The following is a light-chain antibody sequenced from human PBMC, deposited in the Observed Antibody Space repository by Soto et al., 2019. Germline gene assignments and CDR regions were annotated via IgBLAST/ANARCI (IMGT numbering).Light chain of an antibody. J-gene: IGKJ1*01. CDR2: AAS. V-gene: IGKV1-39*01. CDR3: QQYNSYSVT. CDR1: QSISSY. Sequence: DIQMTQSPSSLSASVGDRFTITFLASQSISSYLNWYQQKPGKAPKLLIYAASSLQSGVPSRFSGSGSGTEFTLTISSLQPDDFATYYCQQYNSYSVTFGQGTKVDIK.